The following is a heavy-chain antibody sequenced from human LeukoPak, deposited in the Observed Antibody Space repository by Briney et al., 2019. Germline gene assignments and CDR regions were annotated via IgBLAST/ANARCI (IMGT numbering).Heavy chain of an antibody. V-gene: IGHV4-39*01. D-gene: IGHD1-1*01. CDR3: ARYFGTTGTPNY. CDR2: IYYSGST. Sequence: GSLRLSCAASGFTFSSYWMHWIRQPPGKGLEWIGSIYYSGSTYYNPSLKSRVTISVDTSKNQFSLKLSSVTAADTAVYYCARYFGTTGTPNYWGQGTLVTVSS. CDR1: GFTFSSYW. J-gene: IGHJ4*02.